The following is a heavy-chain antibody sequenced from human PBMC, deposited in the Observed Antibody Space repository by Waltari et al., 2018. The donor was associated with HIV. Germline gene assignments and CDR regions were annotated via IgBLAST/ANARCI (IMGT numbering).Heavy chain of an antibody. V-gene: IGHV1-24*01. Sequence: QVHWIQSAFDMTRPGASVTIACKVPGSPLRDLSMQWVRQGPGHRLEWMGGFDPKNGKPVYSQRFWGRVSLAEDTSEDTAYLELNRLTSDDTAVYYCVTLYKQSPLYSNFWGQGTLVTVSP. CDR3: VTLYKQSPLYSNF. D-gene: IGHD2-15*01. J-gene: IGHJ1*01. CDR1: GSPLRDLS. CDR2: FDPKNGKP.